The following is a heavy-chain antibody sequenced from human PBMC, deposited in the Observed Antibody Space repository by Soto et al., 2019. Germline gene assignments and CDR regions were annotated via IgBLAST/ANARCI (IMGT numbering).Heavy chain of an antibody. CDR3: ARDDSPAAMTWFDP. CDR1: GFTLSRYW. V-gene: IGHV3-7*03. J-gene: IGHJ5*02. D-gene: IGHD2-2*01. CDR2: IKPDGSEK. Sequence: GGSLRLSCAASGFTLSRYWMSWVRQAPGKGLEWVAIIKPDGSEKDYVDSVKGWVTMTRDTSISTAYMELSRLKSDDTAVYYCARDDSPAAMTWFDPWGQGTLVTVSS.